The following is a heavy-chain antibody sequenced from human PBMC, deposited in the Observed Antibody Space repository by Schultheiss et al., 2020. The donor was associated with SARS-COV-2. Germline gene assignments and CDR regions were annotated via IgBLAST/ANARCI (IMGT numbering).Heavy chain of an antibody. D-gene: IGHD2-2*02. CDR1: GYTFTDYY. Sequence: SVKVSCKTSGYTFTDYYMHWVRRAPGQGLEWMGGIIPIFGTANYAQKFQGRVTITADESTSTAYMELSRLRSDDTAVYYCARALGSPYTSPRFDPWGQGTLVTVSS. J-gene: IGHJ5*02. V-gene: IGHV1-69*13. CDR3: ARALGSPYTSPRFDP. CDR2: IIPIFGTA.